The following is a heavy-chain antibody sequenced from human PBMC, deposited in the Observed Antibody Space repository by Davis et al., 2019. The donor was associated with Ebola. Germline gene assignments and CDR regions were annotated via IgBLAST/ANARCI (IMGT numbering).Heavy chain of an antibody. CDR3: TRTYGDGVDY. V-gene: IGHV3-23*01. CDR1: GFTFSSYA. CDR2: ISGSGGST. Sequence: GESLKISCAASGFTFSSYAMSWVRQAPGKGLEWVSAISGSGGSTYYADSVKGRFTISRDDSKNTAYLQMNSLKTEDTAVYYCTRTYGDGVDYWGQGTLVTVSS. D-gene: IGHD4-17*01. J-gene: IGHJ4*02.